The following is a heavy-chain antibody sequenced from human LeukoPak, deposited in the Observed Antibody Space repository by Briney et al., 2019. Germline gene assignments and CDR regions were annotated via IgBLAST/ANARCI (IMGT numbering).Heavy chain of an antibody. D-gene: IGHD5-12*01. V-gene: IGHV1-3*01. CDR3: AREREDIVATIEGYFDY. J-gene: IGHJ4*02. CDR1: GYTFTSYA. Sequence: ASVTVSCKASGYTFTSYAMHWVRQAPGQRLEWMGWINAGNGNTKYSQKFQGRVTITRDTSASTAYMELSSLRSEDTAVYYCAREREDIVATIEGYFDYWGQGTLVTVPS. CDR2: INAGNGNT.